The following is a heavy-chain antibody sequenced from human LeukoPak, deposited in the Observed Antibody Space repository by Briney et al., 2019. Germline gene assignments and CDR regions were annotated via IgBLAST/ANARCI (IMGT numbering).Heavy chain of an antibody. CDR2: IYPSDSDT. D-gene: IGHD5-18*01. CDR3: ARIGYSYGYFDF. J-gene: IGHJ4*02. V-gene: IGHV5-51*01. CDR1: GYSFTSYW. Sequence: GESLKISCKGSGYSFTSYWIGWVRPMPGKGLEWMWIIYPSDSDTTYSPSFQGQVTISADKSISTAYLQWSSLEASDTAMFYCARIGYSYGYFDFWGQGTLVTVSS.